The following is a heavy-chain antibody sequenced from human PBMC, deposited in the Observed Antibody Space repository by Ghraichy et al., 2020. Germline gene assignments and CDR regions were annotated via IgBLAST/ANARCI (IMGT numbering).Heavy chain of an antibody. Sequence: SQTLSLTCTVSGGSIRSQFWTWIRKPPGKGLEWIGYVSYSGNTNYNTSLKSRVTISVDTSKNQFSLSLTSVTAADTAVYYCARRGRGYSLYYYGLDVWGQVTTVTGSS. CDR2: VSYSGNT. CDR3: ARRGRGYSLYYYGLDV. D-gene: IGHD5-18*01. CDR1: GGSIRSQF. V-gene: IGHV4-59*08. J-gene: IGHJ6*02.